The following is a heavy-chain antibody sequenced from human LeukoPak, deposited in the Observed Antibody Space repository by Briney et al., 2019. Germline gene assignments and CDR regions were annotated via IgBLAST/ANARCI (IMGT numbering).Heavy chain of an antibody. CDR2: ISYDGSNK. J-gene: IGHJ5*02. V-gene: IGHV3-30-3*01. CDR3: ASPRGSVPAGFRPNWFDP. CDR1: GFTYSSYW. D-gene: IGHD2-2*01. Sequence: PGGSLRLSCVASGFTYSSYWMSWVRQAPGKGLEWVAVISYDGSNKYYADSVKGRFTISRDNSKNTLYLQMNSLRAEDTAVYYCASPRGSVPAGFRPNWFDPWGQGTLVTVSS.